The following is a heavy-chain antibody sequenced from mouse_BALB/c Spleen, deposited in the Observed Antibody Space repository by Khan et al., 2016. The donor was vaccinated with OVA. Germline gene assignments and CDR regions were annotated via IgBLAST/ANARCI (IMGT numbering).Heavy chain of an antibody. J-gene: IGHJ2*01. CDR3: ATVYGGAFDY. CDR2: ISYSGNT. V-gene: IGHV3-2*02. CDR1: GYSITSDYA. Sequence: EVQLQESGPGLVKPSQSLSLTCTVTGYSITSDYAWNWIRQFPGNKLEWMGFISYSGNTNYNPSLKSRISITRDTSKNQFFLQLNSVTTEDTATYYCATVYGGAFDYWGHATTLPVSS. D-gene: IGHD1-1*01.